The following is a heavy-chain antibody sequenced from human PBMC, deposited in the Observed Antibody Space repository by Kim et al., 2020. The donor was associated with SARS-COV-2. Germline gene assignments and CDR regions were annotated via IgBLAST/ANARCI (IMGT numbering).Heavy chain of an antibody. CDR2: IHSGGST. J-gene: IGHJ6*01. Sequence: GGSLRLSCAASGFTVSSFYISWVRQPPGKGLEWVSVIHSGGSTFYAASVKGRFIISRDTSKSSLYLQINSLNTEDTAVNYFARSGSYYG. CDR3: ARSGSYYG. V-gene: IGHV3-66*01. CDR1: GFTVSSFY. D-gene: IGHD1-26*01.